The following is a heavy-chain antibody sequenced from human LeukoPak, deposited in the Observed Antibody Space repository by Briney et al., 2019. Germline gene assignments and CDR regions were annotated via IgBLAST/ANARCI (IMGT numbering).Heavy chain of an antibody. D-gene: IGHD3-9*01. V-gene: IGHV3-33*01. J-gene: IGHJ4*02. CDR1: GFTFSSYG. CDR3: ARATPAGILTGYYFDY. Sequence: PGRSLRLSCAASGFTFSSYGMHWVRQAPGKGLEWVAVIWYDGSNKYYADSVKGRFTISRDNSKNTLYLQMNSLRAEDTAVYYCARATPAGILTGYYFDYWGLGTLVTVSS. CDR2: IWYDGSNK.